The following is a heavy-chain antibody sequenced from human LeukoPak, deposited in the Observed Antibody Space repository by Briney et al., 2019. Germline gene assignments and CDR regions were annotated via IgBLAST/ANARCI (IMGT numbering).Heavy chain of an antibody. D-gene: IGHD6-13*01. V-gene: IGHV3-64D*06. CDR3: VKEAGYSSSWYADY. CDR2: ISSNGGST. CDR1: GFTFSSYA. Sequence: GGSLRLSCSASGFTFSSYAMHWVRQAPGKGLEYVSAISSNGGSTYYADSVRGRFTISRDNSKNTLYLQMSSLRAEDTAVYYYVKEAGYSSSWYADYWGQGTLVTVSS. J-gene: IGHJ4*02.